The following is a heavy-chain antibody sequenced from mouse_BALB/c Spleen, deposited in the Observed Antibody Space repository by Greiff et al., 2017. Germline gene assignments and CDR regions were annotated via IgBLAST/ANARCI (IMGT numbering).Heavy chain of an antibody. D-gene: IGHD2-1*01. CDR3: ARDRDLLFAY. V-gene: IGHV3-6*02. CDR1: GYSITSGYY. J-gene: IGHJ3*01. Sequence: EVKLMESGPGLVKPSQSLSLTCSVTGYSITSGYYWNWIRQFPGNKLEWMGYISYDGSNNYNPSLKNRISITRDTSKNQFFLKLNSVTTEDTATYYCARDRDLLFAYWGQGTLVTVSA. CDR2: ISYDGSN.